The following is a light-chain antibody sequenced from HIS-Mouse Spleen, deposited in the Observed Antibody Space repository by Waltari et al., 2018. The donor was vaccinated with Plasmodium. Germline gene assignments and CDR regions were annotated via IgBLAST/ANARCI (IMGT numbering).Light chain of an antibody. CDR1: QSISSY. CDR2: AAS. Sequence: DIQMTQSPSSLSASVGDRVTITCRASQSISSYLNWYQQKPGKAPKLLIYAASSLQSGVPSRCSGSGSGTDFTLTISSLQPEDCATYYGQQSYSTPRTFGQGTKVEIK. J-gene: IGKJ1*01. CDR3: QQSYSTPRT. V-gene: IGKV1-39*01.